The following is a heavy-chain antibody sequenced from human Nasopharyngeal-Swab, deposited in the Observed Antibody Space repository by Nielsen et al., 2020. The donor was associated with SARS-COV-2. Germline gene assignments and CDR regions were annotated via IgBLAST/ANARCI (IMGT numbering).Heavy chain of an antibody. J-gene: IGHJ4*02. CDR2: ISGRNGYI. Sequence: GESLKISCAASGFTFDTYIMGWVRQARGKGLEWVSSISGRNGYIWNADSVKGRFTISRDNAQSSLFLQMSSLRAEDTAVYFCVREGSHKFDYWGQGTLVTVSS. V-gene: IGHV3-21*01. CDR1: GFTFDTYI. CDR3: VREGSHKFDY.